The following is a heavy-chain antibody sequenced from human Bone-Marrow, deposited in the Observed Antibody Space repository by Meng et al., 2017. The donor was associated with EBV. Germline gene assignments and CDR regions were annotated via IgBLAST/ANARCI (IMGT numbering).Heavy chain of an antibody. Sequence: GQLVEPGGGWVQPGGSLRLSWAASGFTFSSYAISWVRQAPGKGLEWVSAISGSGGSTYYADSVKGRFTISRDNSKNTLYLQMNSLRAEDTAVYYCAPEEWELPNFDYWGQGTLVTVSS. CDR1: GFTFSSYA. J-gene: IGHJ4*02. CDR2: ISGSGGST. D-gene: IGHD1-26*01. CDR3: APEEWELPNFDY. V-gene: IGHV3-23*04.